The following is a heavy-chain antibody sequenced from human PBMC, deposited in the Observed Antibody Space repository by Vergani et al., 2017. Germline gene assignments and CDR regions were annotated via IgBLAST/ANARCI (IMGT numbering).Heavy chain of an antibody. J-gene: IGHJ6*03. D-gene: IGHD3-16*01. Sequence: QLQLQESGPGLVKPSETLSLTCTVSGGSISSSSYYWVWIRQPPGKGLEWIGSISYSGSTSYNPSLKSRVTISVDTSENQFSLKLSSVTAADTAVYYCARQPYIWVSYGTYYYYYMDVWGKGTTVTVSS. V-gene: IGHV4-39*01. CDR3: ARQPYIWVSYGTYYYYYMDV. CDR2: ISYSGST. CDR1: GGSISSSSYY.